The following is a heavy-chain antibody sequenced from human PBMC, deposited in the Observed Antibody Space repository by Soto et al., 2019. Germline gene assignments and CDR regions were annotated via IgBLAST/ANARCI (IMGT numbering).Heavy chain of an antibody. J-gene: IGHJ4*02. Sequence: SGPTLVNPTQTLTLTCTFSGFSLSTSGVGVGWIRQPPGKALEWLALIYWDDDKRYSPSLKSRLTITKDTSKNQVVLTMTNMDPVDTATYYCAHRRVTSDIVVVPAAYDFDYWGQGTLVTVSS. CDR2: IYWDDDK. V-gene: IGHV2-5*02. CDR1: GFSLSTSGVG. D-gene: IGHD2-2*01. CDR3: AHRRVTSDIVVVPAAYDFDY.